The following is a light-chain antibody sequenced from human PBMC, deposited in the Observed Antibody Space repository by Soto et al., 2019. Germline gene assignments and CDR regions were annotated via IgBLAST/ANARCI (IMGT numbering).Light chain of an antibody. Sequence: PVEISTLSCRASQSVSNNYLAWYQQRPGQAPRLLFYDASIRATGIPDRFSGSGAGTDFTLTISRLEPEDVAVYSSQHSASLPVNCAQGTRLEIK. V-gene: IGKV3-20*01. J-gene: IGKJ5*01. CDR2: DAS. CDR3: QHSASLPVN. CDR1: QSVSNNY.